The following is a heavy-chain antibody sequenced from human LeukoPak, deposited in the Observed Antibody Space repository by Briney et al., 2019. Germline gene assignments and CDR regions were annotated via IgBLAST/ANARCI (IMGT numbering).Heavy chain of an antibody. CDR2: IIPILGIA. CDR3: ARARIAVAGTGDY. J-gene: IGHJ4*02. D-gene: IGHD6-19*01. V-gene: IGHV1-69*04. Sequence: SVKVSCKASGGTFSSYAISWVRQAPGQGLEWMGRIIPILGIANYAQKFQGRVTITADKSTSTAYMELSSLRSEDTAVYYCARARIAVAGTGDYWGQGTLVTASS. CDR1: GGTFSSYA.